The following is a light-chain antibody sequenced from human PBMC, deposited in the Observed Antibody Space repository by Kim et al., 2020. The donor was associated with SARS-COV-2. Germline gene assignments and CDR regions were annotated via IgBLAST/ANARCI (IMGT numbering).Light chain of an antibody. Sequence: QSALTQLLSLSRSPGQSVTISCTGTSSDVGGYNYVSWYQQHPGKAPKLMIYDVSKRPSGVPDRFSGSKSGNTASLTISGHQAEDEADYYCCSYAGSYSYVFGTGTKVTVL. CDR1: SSDVGGYNY. CDR2: DVS. J-gene: IGLJ1*01. CDR3: CSYAGSYSYV. V-gene: IGLV2-11*01.